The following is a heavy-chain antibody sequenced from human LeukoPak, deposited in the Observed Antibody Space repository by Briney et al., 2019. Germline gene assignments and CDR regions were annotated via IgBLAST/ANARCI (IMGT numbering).Heavy chain of an antibody. J-gene: IGHJ4*02. Sequence: PGGSLRLSCAASGLTSSSYAMSWVRQAPGKGLEWVSAISGSGGSTYYADSVKGRFTISRDNSKNTLYLQMNSLRAEDTAVYYCAKSAQLLWFGESSPGYWGQGTLVTVSS. CDR3: AKSAQLLWFGESSPGY. D-gene: IGHD3-10*01. CDR2: ISGSGGST. CDR1: GLTSSSYA. V-gene: IGHV3-23*01.